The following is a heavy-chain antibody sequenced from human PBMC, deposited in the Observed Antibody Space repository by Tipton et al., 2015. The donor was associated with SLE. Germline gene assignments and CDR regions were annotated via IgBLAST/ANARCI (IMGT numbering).Heavy chain of an antibody. Sequence: TLSLTCTVSGGSISRYYWGWIRQPPNKGLEWIGFIYYSGSATYDPTLKSRVTISVDSSKNQVSLKLTSVTAADTAVYYCARGSPFMEWERNWFDPWGQGTLVTVSS. CDR2: IYYSGSA. D-gene: IGHD3-3*01. V-gene: IGHV4-59*08. J-gene: IGHJ5*02. CDR3: ARGSPFMEWERNWFDP. CDR1: GGSISRYY.